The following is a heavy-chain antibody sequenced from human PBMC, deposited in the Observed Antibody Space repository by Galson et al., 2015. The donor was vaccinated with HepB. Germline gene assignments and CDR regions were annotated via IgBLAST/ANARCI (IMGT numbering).Heavy chain of an antibody. V-gene: IGHV3-73*01. CDR1: GFTFSGSA. CDR3: ARSNVTFGSSGWYSENDF. Sequence: SLRLSCAASGFTFSGSAIHWVRQTSGKGLEWVGRIRSKASNYATAYAASLKGRLTISKDTSKNHVVLTMTNMDPVDTATYYCARSNVTFGSSGWYSENDFWGQGALVTVSS. J-gene: IGHJ4*02. CDR2: IRSKASNYAT. D-gene: IGHD6-19*01.